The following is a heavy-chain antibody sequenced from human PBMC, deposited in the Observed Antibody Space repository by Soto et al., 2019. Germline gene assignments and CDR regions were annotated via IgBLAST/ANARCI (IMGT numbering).Heavy chain of an antibody. J-gene: IGHJ4*02. CDR1: GYTFTSYG. D-gene: IGHD5-12*01. CDR2: ISAYNGNT. CDR3: ARKGGPYSGYDYRVFDY. Sequence: AASVKVSCKASGYTFTSYGISWVRQAPGQGLEWMGWISAYNGNTNYAQKLQGRVTMTTDTSTSTAYMELRSLRSDDTAVYYCARKGGPYSGYDYRVFDYWGQGTLVTVSS. V-gene: IGHV1-18*01.